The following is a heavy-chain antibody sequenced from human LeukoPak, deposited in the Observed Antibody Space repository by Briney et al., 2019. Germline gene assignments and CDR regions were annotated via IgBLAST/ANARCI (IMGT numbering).Heavy chain of an antibody. CDR1: GFTVSSNY. D-gene: IGHD3-22*01. J-gene: IGHJ4*02. V-gene: IGHV3-66*04. Sequence: GGSLRLSCAASGFTVSSNYMSWVRQAPGKGLEWVSVIYSGGSTYYADSVKGRFTISRDNSKNTLYLQMNSLRAEDTAVYYCARPSGGYYHGFDYWGQGTLVTVSS. CDR3: ARPSGGYYHGFDY. CDR2: IYSGGST.